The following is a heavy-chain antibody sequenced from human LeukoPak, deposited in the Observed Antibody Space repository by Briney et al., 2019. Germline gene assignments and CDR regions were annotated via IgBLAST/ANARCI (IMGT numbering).Heavy chain of an antibody. CDR1: GFTFDDYA. CDR2: ISWNSGSI. CDR3: AKGGGSGSYSYWYSDL. Sequence: GGSLRLSCAASGFTFDDYAMHWVRHAPGKGLEWVSGISWNSGSIGYADSVKGRFTISRDNAKNSLYLQMNSLRAEDTAVYYCAKGGGSGSYSYWYSDLWGRGTLVTVSS. D-gene: IGHD3-10*01. J-gene: IGHJ2*01. V-gene: IGHV3-9*01.